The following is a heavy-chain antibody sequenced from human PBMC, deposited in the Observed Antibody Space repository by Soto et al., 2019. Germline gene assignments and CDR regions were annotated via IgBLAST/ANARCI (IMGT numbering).Heavy chain of an antibody. D-gene: IGHD2-15*01. J-gene: IGHJ4*02. V-gene: IGHV3-23*01. CDR1: GFTFSSYA. CDR2: VIGTGGAT. Sequence: GGSLRLSCAASGFTFSSYAMSWVRQAPGKGLDWVSTVIGTGGATYYADSVKGRFTISRDTSISTAYMELSRLRSDDTAVYYCARATRRGKWIYYFDYWGQGTLVTVSS. CDR3: ARATRRGKWIYYFDY.